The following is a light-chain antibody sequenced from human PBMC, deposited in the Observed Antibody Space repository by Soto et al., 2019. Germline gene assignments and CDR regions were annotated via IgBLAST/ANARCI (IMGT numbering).Light chain of an antibody. CDR3: QAWDTTTAV. Sequence: SYELTQPPSVSVSPGQTASIPCSGDKLGDRYACWYQQKSGQSPVLLIYQDTKRPSGIPERFSGSNSGNTATLTISGTQAMDEADYYCQAWDTTTAVFGTGTKVTVL. V-gene: IGLV3-1*01. CDR2: QDT. J-gene: IGLJ1*01. CDR1: KLGDRY.